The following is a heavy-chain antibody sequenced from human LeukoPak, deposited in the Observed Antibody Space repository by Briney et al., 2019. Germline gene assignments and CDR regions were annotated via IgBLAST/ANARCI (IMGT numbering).Heavy chain of an antibody. CDR3: ARHVPTGSSSPFDI. D-gene: IGHD3-9*01. Sequence: SETLSLTCSVSGGSISGYYWSWSRQPPGRGLEWIGYIYYGGSTSYNPSLKSRVTMSVDTSKNQFSLHLSSVTAADTAVYYCARHVPTGSSSPFDIWGQGTMSTVSS. CDR1: GGSISGYY. V-gene: IGHV4-59*08. J-gene: IGHJ3*02. CDR2: IYYGGST.